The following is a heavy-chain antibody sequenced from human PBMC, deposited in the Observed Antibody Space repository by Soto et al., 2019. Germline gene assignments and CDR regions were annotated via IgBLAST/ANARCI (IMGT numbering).Heavy chain of an antibody. CDR3: ARGLPYDILTGYYYYYGMDV. Sequence: NPSETLSLTCAVYGGSFSGYYWSWIRQPPGKGLEWIGEINHSGSTNYNPSLKSRVTISVDTSKNQFSLKLSSVTAADTAVYYCARGLPYDILTGYYYYYGMDVWGQGTTVTVSS. J-gene: IGHJ6*02. D-gene: IGHD3-9*01. V-gene: IGHV4-34*01. CDR2: INHSGST. CDR1: GGSFSGYY.